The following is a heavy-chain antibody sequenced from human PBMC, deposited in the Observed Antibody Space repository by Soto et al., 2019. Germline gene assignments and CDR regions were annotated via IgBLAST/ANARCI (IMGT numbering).Heavy chain of an antibody. Sequence: QITLKESGPTLVKPTQTLTLTCTFSGFSLSTSGVGVGWIRQPPGKALEWLALIYWDDDKRYSPSLKSRLTITKDTSKNQVVLTMTNMDPVDTATYYCAHRRGSGSSSYFQHWGQGTLVTVSS. J-gene: IGHJ1*01. CDR2: IYWDDDK. D-gene: IGHD1-26*01. V-gene: IGHV2-5*02. CDR3: AHRRGSGSSSYFQH. CDR1: GFSLSTSGVG.